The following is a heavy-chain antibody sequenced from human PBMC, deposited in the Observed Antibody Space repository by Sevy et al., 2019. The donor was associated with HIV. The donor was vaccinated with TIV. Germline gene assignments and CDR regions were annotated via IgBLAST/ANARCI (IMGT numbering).Heavy chain of an antibody. V-gene: IGHV3-30*03. D-gene: IGHD1-1*01. CDR2: ISYDGKKR. J-gene: IGHJ4*02. Sequence: GGSLRLSCAASGFSFSSRGRHWVRRAPGKGLEGQAVISYDGKKRYYADSVKGRFTISRDNSKNTLYLQMNSLRAEDTAVYYCARDGGWYNYDPSDYWGQGTLVTVSS. CDR3: ARDGGWYNYDPSDY. CDR1: GFSFSSRG.